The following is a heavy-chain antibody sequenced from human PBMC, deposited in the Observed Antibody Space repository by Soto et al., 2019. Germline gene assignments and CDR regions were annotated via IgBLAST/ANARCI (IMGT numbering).Heavy chain of an antibody. CDR3: AREYSLAVVAPGN. Sequence: GGSLRLSCAASGFTFSSYTMHWVRQTPGKGLEWVAHISYDGGDKYYADSVKGRFTISRDNSKNTLYLQMNSLRAEDTSVYYCAREYSLAVVAPGNWGQGSLVTVSS. CDR2: ISYDGGDK. J-gene: IGHJ4*02. V-gene: IGHV3-30-3*01. D-gene: IGHD3-22*01. CDR1: GFTFSSYT.